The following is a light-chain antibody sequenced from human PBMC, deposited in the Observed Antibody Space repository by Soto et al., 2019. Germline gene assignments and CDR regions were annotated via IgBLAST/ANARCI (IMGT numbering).Light chain of an antibody. Sequence: DIQMTQSPSTLSASVGDRVTITCRASQSISSWLAWYQQKPGKAPKLLIYKASSLESGVPSRFSDSGSGTVFTLTISSMQPDDFANYYCQHYICYSPTVGQGTKVDIK. J-gene: IGKJ1*01. CDR1: QSISSW. CDR3: QHYICYSPT. V-gene: IGKV1-5*03. CDR2: KAS.